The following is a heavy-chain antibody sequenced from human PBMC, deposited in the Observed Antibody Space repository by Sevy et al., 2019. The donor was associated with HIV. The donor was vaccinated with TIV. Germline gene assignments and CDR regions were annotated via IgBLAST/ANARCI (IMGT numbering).Heavy chain of an antibody. CDR2: INPNSGGT. J-gene: IGHJ2*01. D-gene: IGHD3-3*01. CDR3: ARELRFLEWLPCWYFDL. V-gene: IGHV1-2*02. CDR1: GYTFTGYY. Sequence: ASVKVSCKASGYTFTGYYMHWVRQAPGQGLEWMGWINPNSGGTNYAQKFQGRVTMTRDTSISTAYMELSSLRSDDTAVYYCARELRFLEWLPCWYFDLWGRGTLVTVSS.